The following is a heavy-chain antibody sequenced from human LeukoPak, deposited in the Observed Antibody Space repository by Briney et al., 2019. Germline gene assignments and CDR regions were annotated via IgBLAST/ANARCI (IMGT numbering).Heavy chain of an antibody. CDR3: ARDWHQVLSHYYYGMDV. J-gene: IGHJ6*02. D-gene: IGHD2-2*01. CDR2: ISSRSSYI. V-gene: IGHV3-21*01. CDR1: GFTFSSYS. Sequence: PGGSLRLSCAASGFTFSSYSMNWVRQAPGTGLEWVSSISSRSSYIYYADSVKGRFTISRDNAKNSLYLQMNSLRAEDTAVYYCARDWHQVLSHYYYGMDVCGQGTTVTVSS.